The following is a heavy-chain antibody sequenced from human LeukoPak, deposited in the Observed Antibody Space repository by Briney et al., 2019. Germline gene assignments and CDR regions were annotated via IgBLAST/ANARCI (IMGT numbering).Heavy chain of an antibody. CDR3: ASALKSHGSGSYSAYYYYYMDV. CDR2: IYSGGST. V-gene: IGHV3-53*01. Sequence: GGSLRLSCAASGFTVSSNYMSWVRQAPGKGLEWVSVIYSGGSTYYADSVKGRFTISRDNSKNTLYLQMNSLRAEDTAVYYCASALKSHGSGSYSAYYYYYMDVWGKGTTVTISS. D-gene: IGHD3-10*01. J-gene: IGHJ6*03. CDR1: GFTVSSNY.